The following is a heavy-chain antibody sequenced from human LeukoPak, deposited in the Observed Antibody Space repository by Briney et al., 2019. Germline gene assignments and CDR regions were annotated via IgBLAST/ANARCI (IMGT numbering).Heavy chain of an antibody. Sequence: QTGGSLRLSCVASGFTFSSYAMSWVRLAPGKGLEWVSAITNGGGNTYYADSVRGRFTTSRDNSKYTVYLQMNSLRAEDTAVYYCAKRIQYSSPDSYFDFWGQGTLVTVSS. D-gene: IGHD6-6*01. V-gene: IGHV3-23*01. CDR3: AKRIQYSSPDSYFDF. CDR2: ITNGGGNT. J-gene: IGHJ4*02. CDR1: GFTFSSYA.